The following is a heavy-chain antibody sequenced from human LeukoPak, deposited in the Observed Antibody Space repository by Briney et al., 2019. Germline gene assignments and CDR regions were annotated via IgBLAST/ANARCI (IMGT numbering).Heavy chain of an antibody. CDR3: ARDKGESSSGWPASGFFDY. CDR1: GFTFSSYA. V-gene: IGHV3-23*01. CDR2: ISGSGGST. J-gene: IGHJ4*02. Sequence: QSGGSLRLSCAASGFTFSSYAMSWVRQAPGKGLEWVSAISGSGGSTYYADSVKGRFTISRDNSKNTLYLQMNSLRAEDTAVYYCARDKGESSSGWPASGFFDYWGQGTLVTVSS. D-gene: IGHD6-19*01.